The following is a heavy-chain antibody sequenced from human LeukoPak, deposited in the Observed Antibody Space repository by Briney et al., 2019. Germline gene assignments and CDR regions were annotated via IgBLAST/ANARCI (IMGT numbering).Heavy chain of an antibody. V-gene: IGHV4-34*01. Sequence: SETLSLTCAVYGGSFSGYYWSWIRQPPGKGLEWIGEINHSGSTNYNPSLKSRVTISVGTSKNQFSLKLSSVTAADTAVYYCARGPRIYGGNSEKPFDYWGQGTLVTVSS. D-gene: IGHD4-17*01. CDR2: INHSGST. CDR3: ARGPRIYGGNSEKPFDY. J-gene: IGHJ4*02. CDR1: GGSFSGYY.